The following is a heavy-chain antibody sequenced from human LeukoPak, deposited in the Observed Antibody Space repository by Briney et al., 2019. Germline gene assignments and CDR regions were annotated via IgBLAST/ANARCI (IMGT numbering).Heavy chain of an antibody. CDR2: INPNSGGT. Sequence: ASVKVSCKASGYTFTGYYMHWVRQAPGQGLEWMGWINPNSGGTDYAQKFQGRVTMTRDTSISTAYMELSRLRSDDTAVYYCARDGANGDGWFDPWGQGTLVTVSS. CDR1: GYTFTGYY. V-gene: IGHV1-2*02. CDR3: ARDGANGDGWFDP. D-gene: IGHD4-17*01. J-gene: IGHJ5*02.